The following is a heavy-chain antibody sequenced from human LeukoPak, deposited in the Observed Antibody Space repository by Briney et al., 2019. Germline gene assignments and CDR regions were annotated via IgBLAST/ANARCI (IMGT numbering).Heavy chain of an antibody. V-gene: IGHV3-30-3*01. J-gene: IGHJ3*01. CDR1: GFSFNMHA. CDR3: AKARHCTTATCASAAFDA. D-gene: IGHD2-8*01. Sequence: GGSLRLSCAASGFSFNMHAMHWVRQAPGKGLEWVAVISNDGSDEYYADSVRGRFPISRDNFQNTVFLQMNNLRPEDTAVYYCAKARHCTTATCASAAFDAWSQGTMVTVSS. CDR2: ISNDGSDE.